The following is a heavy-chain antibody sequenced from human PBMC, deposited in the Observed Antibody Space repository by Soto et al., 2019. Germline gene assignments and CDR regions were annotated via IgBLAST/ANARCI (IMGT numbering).Heavy chain of an antibody. V-gene: IGHV4-59*08. CDR1: GDSISNYY. D-gene: IGHD3-16*01. Sequence: QVQLQESGPGLVKPSETLSLTCTVSGDSISNYYWSWIRQSPGKGLEWIAYIQYSGTTNYNPSLKSRVTISLDTSKNQVSLQLSSVTAADTAVYYCARHGGPGNQSYFEYWGRGTLVTVSS. J-gene: IGHJ4*02. CDR2: IQYSGTT. CDR3: ARHGGPGNQSYFEY.